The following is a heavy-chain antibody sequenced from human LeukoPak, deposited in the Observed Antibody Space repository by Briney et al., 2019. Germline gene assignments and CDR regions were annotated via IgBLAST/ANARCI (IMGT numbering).Heavy chain of an antibody. CDR2: IYNSVTT. J-gene: IGHJ4*02. Sequence: SETLSLTCTVSGLSISANSWSWIRQPPGKGLEWIGYIYNSVTTNYNPSLTSRVTISVDTSKNQLSLKLSSATAADTAVYYCARGARSSDYWGQGTLVTVPS. CDR1: GLSISANS. D-gene: IGHD3-10*01. CDR3: ARGARSSDY. V-gene: IGHV4-59*13.